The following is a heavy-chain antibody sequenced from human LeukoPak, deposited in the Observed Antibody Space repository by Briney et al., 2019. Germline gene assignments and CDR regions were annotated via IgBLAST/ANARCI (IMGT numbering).Heavy chain of an antibody. J-gene: IGHJ3*02. D-gene: IGHD2-21*01. V-gene: IGHV4-59*01. CDR3: ARYSALDAFDI. CDR1: GGSISSYY. CDR2: IYYSGNT. Sequence: SETLSLTCTVSGGSISSYYWSWIRQPPGKGLEWIGYIYYSGNTYYNPSLKSRVSISVDTSKNQFSLKLSSVTAADTAVYYCARYSALDAFDIWGQGTMVTVSS.